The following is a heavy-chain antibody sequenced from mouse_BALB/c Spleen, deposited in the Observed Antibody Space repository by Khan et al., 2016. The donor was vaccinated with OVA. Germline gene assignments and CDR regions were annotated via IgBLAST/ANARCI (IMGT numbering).Heavy chain of an antibody. CDR3: ARGGSRAMDY. J-gene: IGHJ4*01. CDR1: GYTFTNYG. CDR2: IYTYTGET. V-gene: IGHV9-3-1*01. D-gene: IGHD1-1*01. Sequence: QIQLVQSGPELKKPGETVKISCKASGYTFTNYGMNWVKQAPGKGLKWMGWIYTYTGETTYADDFKGRFAVSLESSASTAFLQLNSLTNDDSATYCCARGGSRAMDYWGQGTSVTVSS.